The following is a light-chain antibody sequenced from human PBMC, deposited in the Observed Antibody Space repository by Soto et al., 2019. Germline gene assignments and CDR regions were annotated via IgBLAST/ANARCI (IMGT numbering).Light chain of an antibody. Sequence: QSALTQPPSASGSPGQSVTISCTGTSSDVGVYNFVSWYQQHPGKAPRLMIYEVTKRPSGVPDRFSGSKSGNTASLTISGLQPEDEADYYCCSFAGTGTFGGYVFGTGTKLTVL. CDR2: EVT. J-gene: IGLJ1*01. CDR1: SSDVGVYNF. CDR3: CSFAGTGTFGGYV. V-gene: IGLV2-8*01.